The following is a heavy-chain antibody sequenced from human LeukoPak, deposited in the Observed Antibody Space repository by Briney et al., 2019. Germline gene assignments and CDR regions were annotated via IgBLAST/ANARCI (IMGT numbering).Heavy chain of an antibody. CDR3: VRDRVGPDY. V-gene: IGHV3-74*03. CDR2: ITDDATT. CDR1: GFTFSSAW. D-gene: IGHD1-26*01. Sequence: GGSLRRSCAASGFTFSSAWMHWVRQAPGTGLVWVSRITDDATTTYADAVRGRFTISRDNAKNILYLQMISLRAEDTAVYYCVRDRVGPDYWGQGTLVTVSS. J-gene: IGHJ4*02.